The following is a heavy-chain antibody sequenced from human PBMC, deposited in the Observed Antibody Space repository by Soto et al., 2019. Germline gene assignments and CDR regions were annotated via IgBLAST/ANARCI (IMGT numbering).Heavy chain of an antibody. D-gene: IGHD3-10*01. V-gene: IGHV4-30-4*01. CDR2: IYYSGST. CDR3: ARGFSRGDLFDY. CDR1: GGSISSGDYY. J-gene: IGHJ4*02. Sequence: QVQLQESGPGLVKPSQTLSLTCTVSGGSISSGDYYWSWIRQPPGKGLEWIGYIYYSGSTYYNPSLKRRVTISVDTSKNPFSLKLRSVTAADTAVYYCARGFSRGDLFDYWGQGTLVTVSS.